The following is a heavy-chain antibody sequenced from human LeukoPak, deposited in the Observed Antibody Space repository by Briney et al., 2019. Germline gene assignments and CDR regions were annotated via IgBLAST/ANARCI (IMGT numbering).Heavy chain of an antibody. D-gene: IGHD6-6*01. V-gene: IGHV4-4*02. CDR1: GGSISSSNW. CDR3: AREPYSSSGGAFDI. J-gene: IGHJ3*02. Sequence: PSGTLSLTCAVSGGSISSSNWWSWVRQPPGKGLEWIGEIYHSGSTNYNPSLKSRVTISVDASKNQFSLKLSSVTAADTAVYYCAREPYSSSGGAFDIWGQGTMVTVSS. CDR2: IYHSGST.